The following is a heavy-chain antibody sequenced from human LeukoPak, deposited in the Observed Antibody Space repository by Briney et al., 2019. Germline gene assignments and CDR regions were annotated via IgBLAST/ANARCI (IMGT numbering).Heavy chain of an antibody. J-gene: IGHJ5*02. Sequence: PGGSLRLSCAASGCTFSSYTMNWVRQALGQGLEWVSTISDPHSGSETHYADSVKGRFTISRDDSQNTVYLQMDSLRAEDTAVYYCAKVCGSTSCYAGENWFDPWGQGTLVTVSS. D-gene: IGHD2-2*01. CDR3: AKVCGSTSCYAGENWFDP. CDR2: ISDPHSGSET. CDR1: GCTFSSYT. V-gene: IGHV3-23*01.